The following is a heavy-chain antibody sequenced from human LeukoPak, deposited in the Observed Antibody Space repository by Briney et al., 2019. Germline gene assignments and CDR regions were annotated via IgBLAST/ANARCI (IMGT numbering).Heavy chain of an antibody. J-gene: IGHJ4*02. CDR2: ISTDTDT. D-gene: IGHD3-22*01. Sequence: GGSLRLSCAASGFMFSRYAMSWVRQAPGKGLGWVSSISTDTDTYYADSVQGRFSISRDNSKNTQYLQMNSLRGEDTAVYYGAKGGMSSSGLGDWGQGTLVTVSS. CDR1: GFMFSRYA. CDR3: AKGGMSSSGLGD. V-gene: IGHV3-23*05.